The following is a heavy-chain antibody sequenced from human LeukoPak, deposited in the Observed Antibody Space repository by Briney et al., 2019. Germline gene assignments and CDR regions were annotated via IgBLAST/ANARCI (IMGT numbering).Heavy chain of an antibody. D-gene: IGHD4/OR15-4a*01. J-gene: IGHJ6*03. CDR3: ARDGAYYYYMDV. Sequence: GGSLRLSCAASGFTFSSYWMSWVRQAPGKGLEWVANIKQDGSERYYVDSVKGRFTISRDNAKNSLYLQMSSPRAEDTAVYYCARDGAYYYYMDVWGKGTTVTVSS. CDR1: GFTFSSYW. V-gene: IGHV3-7*01. CDR2: IKQDGSER.